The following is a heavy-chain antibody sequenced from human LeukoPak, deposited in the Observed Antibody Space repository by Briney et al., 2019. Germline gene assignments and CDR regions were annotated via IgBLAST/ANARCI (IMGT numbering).Heavy chain of an antibody. V-gene: IGHV1-18*01. D-gene: IGHD4-17*01. CDR3: ARVNDYDGPGFFDY. CDR2: ISAYNGNT. J-gene: IGHJ4*02. CDR1: GYTFTSYG. Sequence: ASVKVSCKASGYTFTSYGISWVRQAPGQGLEWMGWISAYNGNTNYAQKLQGRVTMTTDTSTSTAYMERRSLRSDDTAVYYCARVNDYDGPGFFDYWGQGTLVTVSS.